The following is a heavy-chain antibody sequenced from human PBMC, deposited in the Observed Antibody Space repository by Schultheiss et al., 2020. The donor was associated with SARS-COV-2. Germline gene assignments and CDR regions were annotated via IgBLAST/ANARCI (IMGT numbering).Heavy chain of an antibody. CDR3: ARDLEEDCSGGSCYSEAFDI. CDR2: IYHSGST. V-gene: IGHV4-59*12. CDR1: GGSISSYY. J-gene: IGHJ3*02. D-gene: IGHD2-15*01. Sequence: SETLSLTCTVSGGSISSYYWSWIRQPPGKGLEWIGSIYHSGSTYYNPSLKSRVTMSVDTSKNQFSLKLSSVTAADTAVYYCARDLEEDCSGGSCYSEAFDIWGQGTMVTVSS.